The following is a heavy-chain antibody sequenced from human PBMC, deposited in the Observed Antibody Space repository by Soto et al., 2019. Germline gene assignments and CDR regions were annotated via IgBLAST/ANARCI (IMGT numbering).Heavy chain of an antibody. Sequence: QVQLVESGGGVVQPGTSLRLSCAASGFTFTNYGMQWVRQAPGKGLEWVAVIWFDGSNKYYADSVKGRFIISRDNSKNTLYLEMNSLRAEDTAVHYCARDHTYGSGTSYGHNWFDPWGQGTLVTVSS. V-gene: IGHV3-33*01. CDR2: IWFDGSNK. CDR3: ARDHTYGSGTSYGHNWFDP. J-gene: IGHJ5*02. CDR1: GFTFTNYG. D-gene: IGHD3-10*01.